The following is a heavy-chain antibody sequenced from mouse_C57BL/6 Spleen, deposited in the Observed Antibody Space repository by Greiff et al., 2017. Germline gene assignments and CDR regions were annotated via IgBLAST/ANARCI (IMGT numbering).Heavy chain of an antibody. CDR1: GYAFSSSW. D-gene: IGHD1-1*01. Sequence: SGPELVKPGASVKISCKASGYAFSSSWMNWVKQRPGKGLEWIGRIYPGDGDTNYNGKFKGKATLTADKSSSTAYMQLSSLTSEDSAVYFCARDYDPYYFDYWGQGTTLTVSS. CDR2: IYPGDGDT. J-gene: IGHJ2*01. V-gene: IGHV1-82*01. CDR3: ARDYDPYYFDY.